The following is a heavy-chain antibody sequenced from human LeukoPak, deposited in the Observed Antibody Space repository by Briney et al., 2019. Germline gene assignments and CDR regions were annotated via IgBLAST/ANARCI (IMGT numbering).Heavy chain of an antibody. D-gene: IGHD5-24*01. CDR2: MIPHSGDT. CDR3: TRGRDVNNFNY. V-gene: IGHV1-8*01. Sequence: GASVKVSCKASGYTFTSYDINWVRQATGQGPEWMGWMIPHSGDTGYAQKFQGRVTMTRNTSINTAYMELNSLRSDDTAVYYCTRGRDVNNFNYWGQGTLVTVPS. J-gene: IGHJ4*02. CDR1: GYTFTSYD.